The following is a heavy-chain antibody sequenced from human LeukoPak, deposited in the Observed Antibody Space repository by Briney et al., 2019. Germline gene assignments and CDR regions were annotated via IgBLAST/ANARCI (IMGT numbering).Heavy chain of an antibody. CDR3: LTTVNGDNSG. CDR2: INKDGTTI. D-gene: IGHD4-23*01. CDR1: GFTFSNSW. Sequence: QPGGSLRLSCATSGFTFSNSWMHWVRRAPGKGLVWVSRINKDGTTITYAESVRGRFTISRDNAKNTLYLQMNSLRVGDTAVYYCLTTVNGDNSGWGQGTLVTVSS. J-gene: IGHJ4*02. V-gene: IGHV3-74*01.